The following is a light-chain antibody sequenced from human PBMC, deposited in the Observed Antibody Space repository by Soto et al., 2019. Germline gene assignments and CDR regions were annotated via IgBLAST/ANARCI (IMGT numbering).Light chain of an antibody. CDR1: SGSVSSTSH. CDR3: VVYLGSGIAV. CDR2: NTD. V-gene: IGLV8-61*01. J-gene: IGLJ3*02. Sequence: QAVVTQEPSLSVSPGGTVTLTCGLTSGSVSSTSHPSWYQQTPGQPPRTLIYNTDTRSSGVPDRFSGSILGNKAALTITGAQADDECDYYCVVYLGSGIAVFGGGTKLTVL.